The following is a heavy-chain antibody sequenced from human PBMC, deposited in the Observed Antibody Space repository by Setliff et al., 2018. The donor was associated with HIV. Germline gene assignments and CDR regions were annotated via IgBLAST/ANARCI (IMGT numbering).Heavy chain of an antibody. CDR1: GGSISSGGYY. D-gene: IGHD3-22*01. CDR2: IYYSGST. Sequence: PSETLSLTCTVSGGSISSGGYYWSWIRQHPGKGLEWIGYIYYSGSTYYNPSLKSLVTISVDTSKNQFSLKLSSVTAADTAVYYCARLRYYDSSGYLDYWGPGTLVTVSS. CDR3: ARLRYYDSSGYLDY. J-gene: IGHJ4*02. V-gene: IGHV4-31*01.